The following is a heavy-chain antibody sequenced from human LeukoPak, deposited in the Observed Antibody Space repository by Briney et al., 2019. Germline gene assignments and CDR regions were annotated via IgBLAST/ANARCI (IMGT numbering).Heavy chain of an antibody. CDR3: ARSTSPYYSADF. D-gene: IGHD3-22*01. CDR2: IYPGDSET. V-gene: IGHV5-51*03. CDR1: GYSFTSYW. J-gene: IGHJ4*02. Sequence: GESLKISCKGSGYSFTSYWIAWVRQMSGKGLEWMGIIYPGDSETRYSPSFQGRVTISVDKSINTAYLQWSSLRASDTAMYYCARSTSPYYSADFWGQGTLVAVSS.